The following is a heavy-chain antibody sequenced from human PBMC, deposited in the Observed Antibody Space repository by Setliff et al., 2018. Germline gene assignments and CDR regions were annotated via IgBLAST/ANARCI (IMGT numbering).Heavy chain of an antibody. V-gene: IGHV3-7*01. CDR2: IKQDGSEK. CDR1: GFTFSTYW. Sequence: PGGSLRLSCAASGFTFSTYWMSWVRQAPGKGLEWVANIKQDGSEKYDVDSVKGRFTISRDNAKNSLYLQMNSLRAEDTAVYYCARDKLPYGVLIGNYMDLWGKGTTVTVSS. CDR3: ARDKLPYGVLIGNYMDL. J-gene: IGHJ6*03. D-gene: IGHD2-8*01.